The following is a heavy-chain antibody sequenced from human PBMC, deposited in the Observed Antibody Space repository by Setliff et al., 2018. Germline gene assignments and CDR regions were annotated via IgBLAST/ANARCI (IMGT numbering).Heavy chain of an antibody. Sequence: PSETLSLTCAVYGGSFSGYYWSWIRQPPGKGLEWIGEISHSGSTNYNPSLKSRVTISVDTSKNQFSLKLSSVTAADTAVYYCALNPSWFGELLPWGMDVWGQGTTVTVSS. J-gene: IGHJ6*02. D-gene: IGHD3-10*01. CDR3: ALNPSWFGELLPWGMDV. CDR1: GGSFSGYY. V-gene: IGHV4-34*01. CDR2: ISHSGST.